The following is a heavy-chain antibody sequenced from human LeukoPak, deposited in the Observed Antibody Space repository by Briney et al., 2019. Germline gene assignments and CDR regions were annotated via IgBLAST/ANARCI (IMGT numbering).Heavy chain of an antibody. D-gene: IGHD3-16*02. J-gene: IGHJ3*02. CDR2: IYGGHGS. V-gene: IGHV3-66*01. CDR3: ARGDYVWGTYPGAFDI. Sequence: GGSLRLSSTASDFTVSSFYMSWVPPAPGEGLEWVSAIYGGHGSFYADSVKGRFTISRDNSMNTLYLQMNRLRAEDTAVYYCARGDYVWGTYPGAFDIWGQGTKVTVSS. CDR1: DFTVSSFY.